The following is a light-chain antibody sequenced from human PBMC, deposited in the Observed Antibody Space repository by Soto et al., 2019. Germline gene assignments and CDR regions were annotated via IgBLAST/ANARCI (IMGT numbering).Light chain of an antibody. V-gene: IGKV3-20*01. J-gene: IGKJ1*01. CDR2: GAS. CDR3: QQYGGSPRT. CDR1: QSVTGSY. Sequence: EIVLTQSPGTLSLSPGERATLSCRASQSVTGSYLAWYQQKPGQAPRLLIYGASSRATGIPDRCSGSESGTDFTRTIARLEPEDFAVYYCQQYGGSPRTFGQGTKVE.